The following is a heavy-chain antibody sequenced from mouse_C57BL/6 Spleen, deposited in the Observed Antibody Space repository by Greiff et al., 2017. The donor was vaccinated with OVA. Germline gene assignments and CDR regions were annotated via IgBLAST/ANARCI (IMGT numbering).Heavy chain of an antibody. CDR3: ASWGGSYRFAY. V-gene: IGHV1-55*01. D-gene: IGHD1-1*02. CDR1: GYTFTSYW. J-gene: IGHJ3*01. Sequence: QVQLQQPGAELVKPGASVKMSCKASGYTFTSYWMTWVKQRPGQGLEWIGDIYPGSGSTNYNEKFKSKATLTVDTSSSTAYMQLSSLTSEHSAVYYCASWGGSYRFAYWGQGTLVTVSA. CDR2: IYPGSGST.